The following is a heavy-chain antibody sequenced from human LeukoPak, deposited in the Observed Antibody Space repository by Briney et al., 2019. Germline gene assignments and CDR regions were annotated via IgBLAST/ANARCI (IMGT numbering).Heavy chain of an antibody. CDR2: ISYDGSNK. Sequence: GRSLRLSCAASGFTFSSYAMHWVRQAPGKGLEWVAVISYDGSNKYYADSVKGRFTISRDNSKNTLYLQMNSLRAEDTAVYYCARGFDYWGQGTLVSVSS. J-gene: IGHJ4*02. V-gene: IGHV3-30*04. CDR1: GFTFSSYA. CDR3: ARGFDY.